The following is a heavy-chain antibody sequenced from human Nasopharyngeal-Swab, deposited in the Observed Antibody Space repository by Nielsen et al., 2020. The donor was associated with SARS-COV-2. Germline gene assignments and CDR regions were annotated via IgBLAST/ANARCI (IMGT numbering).Heavy chain of an antibody. CDR2: ISSGSTI. CDR3: ARGGIAAAADYYYGMDV. V-gene: IGHV3-48*03. J-gene: IGHJ6*02. CDR1: GFTFSSYE. D-gene: IGHD6-13*01. Sequence: GASLQISCAASGFTFSSYEMNWVRQAPGKGLEWVSYISSGSTIYYADSVKGRFTISRDNAKNSLYLQMNSLRAEDTAVYYCARGGIAAAADYYYGMDVWGQGTTVTVSS.